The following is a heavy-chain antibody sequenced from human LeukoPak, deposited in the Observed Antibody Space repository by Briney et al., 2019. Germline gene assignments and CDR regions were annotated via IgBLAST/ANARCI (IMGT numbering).Heavy chain of an antibody. J-gene: IGHJ5*02. CDR3: ARLLYDSSGYYYKIGWFDP. V-gene: IGHV4-59*08. CDR1: GGSISSYY. CDR2: IYYSGST. D-gene: IGHD3-22*01. Sequence: SETLSLTCTVSGGSISSYYWSWIRQPLGKGLEWIGYIYYSGSTNYNPSLKSRVTISVDTSKNQFSLKLSSVTAADTAVYYCARLLYDSSGYYYKIGWFDPWGQGTLVTVSS.